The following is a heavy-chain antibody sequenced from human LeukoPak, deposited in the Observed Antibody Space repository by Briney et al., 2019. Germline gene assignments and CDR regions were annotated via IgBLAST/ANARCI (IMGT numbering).Heavy chain of an antibody. Sequence: GGSLRLSCAASGFTFSSYAMSWVRQAPGKGLEWVSAISGSGGSTYYADSVKGRFTISRDNSKNTLYLQMNSLRAEDTAVYYCAKSTYYYDSSGYYYPPNFDHWGQGTLVTVSS. J-gene: IGHJ4*02. V-gene: IGHV3-23*01. CDR2: ISGSGGST. CDR3: AKSTYYYDSSGYYYPPNFDH. D-gene: IGHD3-22*01. CDR1: GFTFSSYA.